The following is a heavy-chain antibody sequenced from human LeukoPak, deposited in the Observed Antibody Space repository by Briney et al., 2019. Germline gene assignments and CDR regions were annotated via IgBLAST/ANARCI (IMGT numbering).Heavy chain of an antibody. CDR3: ARVPGGNSYYYYMDV. CDR2: INSDGSST. D-gene: IGHD2-15*01. V-gene: IGHV3-74*01. J-gene: IGHJ6*03. CDR1: GFTFSSYW. Sequence: GGSLRLSCAASGFTFSSYWMHWVRQAPGKRLVWVSRINSDGSSTSYADSVKGRFTISRDNAKNTLYLQMNSLRAEDTAVYYCARVPGGNSYYYYMDVWGKGTTVTVSS.